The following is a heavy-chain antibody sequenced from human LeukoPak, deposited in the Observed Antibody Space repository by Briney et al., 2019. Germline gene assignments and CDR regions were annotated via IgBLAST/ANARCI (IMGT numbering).Heavy chain of an antibody. V-gene: IGHV3-23*01. CDR2: ISGSGGST. J-gene: IGHJ4*02. Sequence: PGGSVRLSCAASGFTFSSYAMSWVPQAPGKGLEGGSGISGSGGSTYYADSVKGRFTISRDNSRNKLSLQMNSPRAEDTAVYYCAKSTSRGVVIHFDYWGEGTLATVSS. D-gene: IGHD3-10*01. CDR3: AKSTSRGVVIHFDY. CDR1: GFTFSSYA.